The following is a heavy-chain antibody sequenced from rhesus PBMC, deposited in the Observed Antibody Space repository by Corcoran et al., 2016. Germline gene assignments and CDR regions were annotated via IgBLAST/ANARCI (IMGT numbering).Heavy chain of an antibody. V-gene: IGHV4-65*01. Sequence: QVQLQESGPGLVKPSETLSLTCAVSGGSVSSSNWWSWIRQPPGQGLEWIGYISGSSGSTYYNPSLKSRVTISTDTSKNQFSLKLSSVTAADTAVYYCARASNYYGLDSWGQGVVVTVSS. CDR2: ISGSSGST. CDR3: ARASNYYGLDS. CDR1: GGSVSSSNW. J-gene: IGHJ6*01.